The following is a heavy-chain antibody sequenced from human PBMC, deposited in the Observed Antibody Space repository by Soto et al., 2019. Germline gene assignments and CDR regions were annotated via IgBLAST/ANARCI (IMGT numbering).Heavy chain of an antibody. J-gene: IGHJ6*02. CDR2: IIPIFATA. V-gene: IGHV1-69*12. CDR1: GGTFSSYA. Sequence: QVQLVQSGAEVKKPGSSVKVSCKASGGTFSSYAISWVRQAPGQGREWMGGIIPIFATANYAQKFQGRVTINAGESTSTAYMELSSLTSEDTAVYYCASPTKPLYYYYGMDVWGQGTTVTVSS. D-gene: IGHD1-1*01. CDR3: ASPTKPLYYYYGMDV.